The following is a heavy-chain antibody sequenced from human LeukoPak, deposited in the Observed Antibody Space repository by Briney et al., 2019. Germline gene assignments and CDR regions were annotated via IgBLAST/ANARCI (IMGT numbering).Heavy chain of an antibody. Sequence: SETLSLTCTVSGYSIISDYFWGWIRQHPGKGLEWIGTIYHSGSTYYSPSLKSRVTISVDTSKNQFSLKLSSVTAADTAVYYCARGVVIAPQTFDYWGQGTLVTVSS. D-gene: IGHD2-21*01. CDR1: GYSIISDYF. J-gene: IGHJ4*02. CDR3: ARGVVIAPQTFDY. CDR2: IYHSGST. V-gene: IGHV4-38-2*02.